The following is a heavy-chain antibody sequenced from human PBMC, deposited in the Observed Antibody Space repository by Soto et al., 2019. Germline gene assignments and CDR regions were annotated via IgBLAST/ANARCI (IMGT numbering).Heavy chain of an antibody. CDR2: ISYDGSNK. V-gene: IGHV3-30*18. D-gene: IGHD6-13*01. CDR1: GFTFSSYG. Sequence: XGSLRLSCAAAGFTFSSYGMHWVRQAPGKGLEWVAVISYDGSNKYYADSVEGRFTISRDNSKNTLYLQMNSLRAEDTAVYYCAKGSWIDAFDIWGHGTMVTVSS. CDR3: AKGSWIDAFDI. J-gene: IGHJ3*02.